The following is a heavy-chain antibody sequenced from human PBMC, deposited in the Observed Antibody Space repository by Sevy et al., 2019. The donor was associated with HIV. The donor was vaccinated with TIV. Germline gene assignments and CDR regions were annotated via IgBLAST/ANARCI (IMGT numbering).Heavy chain of an antibody. CDR2: IWYDGSSK. J-gene: IGHJ4*02. CDR3: ASGAYYYASRTENFDY. CDR1: GFTFSSYG. Sequence: GGSLRLSCAASGFTFSSYGMHWVRQAPGKGLEWVALIWYDGSSKYYADSVKGRLTISRDNSQNTLYLQMNSLRAEDTAVYYCASGAYYYASRTENFDYWGQVTLVTVSS. D-gene: IGHD3-10*01. V-gene: IGHV3-33*01.